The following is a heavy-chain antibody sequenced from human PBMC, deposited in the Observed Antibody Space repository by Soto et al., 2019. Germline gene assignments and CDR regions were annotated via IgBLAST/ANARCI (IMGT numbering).Heavy chain of an antibody. CDR1: GFTFSSYW. CDR2: INSDGSST. D-gene: IGHD3-16*01. J-gene: IGHJ6*02. Sequence: GGSLRLSCAASGFTFSSYWMHWVRQAPGKGLVWVSRINSDGSSTSYADSVKGRFTISRDNAKNTLYLQMNSLRAEDTAVYYCARDTRVLAGRRLGYYYYYGMDVWGQGTTVTVSS. CDR3: ARDTRVLAGRRLGYYYYYGMDV. V-gene: IGHV3-74*01.